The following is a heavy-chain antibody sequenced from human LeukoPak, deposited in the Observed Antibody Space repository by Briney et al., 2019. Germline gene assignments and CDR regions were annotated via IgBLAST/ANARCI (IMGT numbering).Heavy chain of an antibody. CDR1: GFTFSSYA. Sequence: GGSLRLSCAASGFTFSSYAMHWVRQAPGKGLEWVAVISYDGSNKYYADSVKGRFTISRDNSKNTLYLQMNSLRAEDTAVYYCARDTVGHGYAGGDSTDYWGQGTLVTVSS. D-gene: IGHD5-12*01. CDR2: ISYDGSNK. CDR3: ARDTVGHGYAGGDSTDY. V-gene: IGHV3-30-3*01. J-gene: IGHJ4*02.